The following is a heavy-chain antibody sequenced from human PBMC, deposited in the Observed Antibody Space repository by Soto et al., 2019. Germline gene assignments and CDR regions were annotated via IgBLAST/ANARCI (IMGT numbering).Heavy chain of an antibody. CDR2: ISYDGSNK. D-gene: IGHD6-19*01. CDR3: ARARDGYSSGWYTWFDP. Sequence: QVQLVESGGGVVQPGRSLRLSCAASGFTFSSYGMHWVRQAPGKGLEWVAVISYDGSNKYYADSVKGRFTISRDNSKNTLYLQMNSLRAEDTAVYYCARARDGYSSGWYTWFDPWGQGTLVTVSS. J-gene: IGHJ5*02. V-gene: IGHV3-30*03. CDR1: GFTFSSYG.